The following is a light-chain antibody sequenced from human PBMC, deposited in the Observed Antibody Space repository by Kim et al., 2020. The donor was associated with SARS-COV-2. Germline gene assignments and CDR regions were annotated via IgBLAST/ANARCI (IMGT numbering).Light chain of an antibody. V-gene: IGLV3-19*01. Sequence: SSELTQDPAVSVALGQTVRITCQGDSLRNYYATWYQQKPRQAPVLVIYGRNNRPSGIPDRFSGSASGNTASLTISGTQAEDEADFYCQSRDSGGKVVFGGGTQLTVL. CDR1: SLRNYY. J-gene: IGLJ2*01. CDR3: QSRDSGGKVV. CDR2: GRN.